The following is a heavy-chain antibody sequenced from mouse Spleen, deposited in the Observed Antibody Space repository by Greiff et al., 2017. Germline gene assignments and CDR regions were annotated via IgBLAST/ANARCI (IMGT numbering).Heavy chain of an antibody. Sequence: QVQLQQPGAELVKPGASVKLSCKASGYTFTRYWMHWVKQRPGQGLEWIGEIDPSDSYTNYNQKFKGKATLTVDKSSSTAYMQLSSLTSEDSAVYYCATMITTRGVDYWGQGTTLTVSS. CDR3: ATMITTRGVDY. CDR1: GYTFTRYW. V-gene: IGHV1-69*02. CDR2: IDPSDSYT. J-gene: IGHJ2*01. D-gene: IGHD2-4*01.